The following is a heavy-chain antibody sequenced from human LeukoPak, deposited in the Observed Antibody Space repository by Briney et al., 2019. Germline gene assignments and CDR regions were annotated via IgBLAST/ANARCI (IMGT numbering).Heavy chain of an antibody. CDR3: AKGREWDLLSE. CDR1: GFTFSSYG. CDR2: IRYDGSHK. J-gene: IGHJ4*02. D-gene: IGHD1-26*01. V-gene: IGHV3-30*02. Sequence: PGGSLRLSCAASGFTFSSYGMHWVRQAPGKGLEWVAFIRYDGSHKYYADSVKGRFTISRDNSKNTLYLQMNSLRAEDTAVFYCAKGREWDLLSEWGQGTLVTVSS.